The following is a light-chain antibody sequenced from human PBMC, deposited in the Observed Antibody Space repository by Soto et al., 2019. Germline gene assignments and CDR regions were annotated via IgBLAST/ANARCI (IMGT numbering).Light chain of an antibody. J-gene: IGKJ1*01. CDR2: AAS. V-gene: IGKV1-39*01. Sequence: DIQMTQSPSSLSASVGDRVTITCRASQSISSYLSWYQQKPGKAPKLLIYAASSLQSGVPSRFSGSGSGTDFSLTISTLQPEYFAIYYCQQSYSTLPWTFGQGTKVQIK. CDR3: QQSYSTLPWT. CDR1: QSISSY.